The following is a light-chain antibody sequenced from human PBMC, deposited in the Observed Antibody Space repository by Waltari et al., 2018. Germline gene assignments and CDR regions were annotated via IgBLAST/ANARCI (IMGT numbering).Light chain of an antibody. CDR3: SSYTSSSTRV. CDR1: SSDVGGHNY. CDR2: DVS. J-gene: IGLJ1*01. Sequence: QSTLTQPASVSGSPGQSITISCTGTSSDVGGHNYVSWYQQHPVKAPKLVIYDVSSRPSGVSNRFSGSKSGNTASLTIYGLQAEDEADYYCSSYTSSSTRVFGTGTRVTVL. V-gene: IGLV2-14*03.